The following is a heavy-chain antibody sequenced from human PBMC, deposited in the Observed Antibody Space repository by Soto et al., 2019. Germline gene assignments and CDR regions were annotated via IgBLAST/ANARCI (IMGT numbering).Heavy chain of an antibody. D-gene: IGHD4-17*01. CDR3: ASPLAGIYGDNPLDF. J-gene: IGHJ4*02. CDR2: IIPILDLP. CDR1: GGTFNSYT. Sequence: QVQLVQSGAEVKKPGSSVKVSCKASGGTFNSYTITWVRRAPGQGLEWMGRIIPILDLPNYAQKFQGRVTITADKSTSTAYMELSSLRSEDTAVYYSASPLAGIYGDNPLDFWGQGTLVTVSS. V-gene: IGHV1-69*02.